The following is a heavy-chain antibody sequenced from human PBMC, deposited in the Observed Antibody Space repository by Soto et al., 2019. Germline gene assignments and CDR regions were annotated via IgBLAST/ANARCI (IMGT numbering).Heavy chain of an antibody. V-gene: IGHV1-2*04. Sequence: GASVKVSCKASGYTFTGYYMHWVRQAPGQGLEWKGWINPNSGGTNYAQKFQGWVTMTRDTSISTAYMELSRLRSDDTAVYYCARGFRYYDILTGYSPSYYFDYWGQGTLVTVSS. CDR1: GYTFTGYY. J-gene: IGHJ4*02. D-gene: IGHD3-9*01. CDR2: INPNSGGT. CDR3: ARGFRYYDILTGYSPSYYFDY.